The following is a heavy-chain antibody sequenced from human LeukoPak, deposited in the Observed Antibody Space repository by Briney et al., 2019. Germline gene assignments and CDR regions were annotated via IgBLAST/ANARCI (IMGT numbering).Heavy chain of an antibody. V-gene: IGHV3-21*01. J-gene: IGHJ6*03. Sequence: GGSLRLSCAASGFSFKSFGMSWVRQAPGKGLEWVSAISSAGVSTYYADSVKGRFTISRDNAKNSLYLQMNSLRAEDTAVYYCASEGTRAWDDYYYYMDVWGKGTTVTVSS. CDR3: ASEGTRAWDDYYYYMDV. CDR1: GFSFKSFG. CDR2: ISSAGVST. D-gene: IGHD1-1*01.